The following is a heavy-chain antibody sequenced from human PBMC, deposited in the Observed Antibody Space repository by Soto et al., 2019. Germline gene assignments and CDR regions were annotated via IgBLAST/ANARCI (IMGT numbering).Heavy chain of an antibody. CDR3: GYGVASNYYGMDG. Sequence: PSENLSLTCAAYGGSLSGYFWRWLRQPPGKRMEWIGGINHRGSTNNNPSLKSRVTISVDTSKNQFSLKLSSVTAADTAVYYCGYGVASNYYGMDGWGQGTTVTISS. CDR2: INHRGST. CDR1: GGSLSGYF. V-gene: IGHV4-34*01. D-gene: IGHD5-12*01. J-gene: IGHJ6*02.